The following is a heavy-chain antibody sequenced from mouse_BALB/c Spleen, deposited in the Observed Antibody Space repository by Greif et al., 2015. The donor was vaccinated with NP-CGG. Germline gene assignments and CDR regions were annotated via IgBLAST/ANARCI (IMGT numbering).Heavy chain of an antibody. D-gene: IGHD4-1*01. CDR2: ILPGSGST. Sequence: VQLQQSGAELMKPGASVKISCKATGYTFSSYWIEWVKQRPGHGLEWIGEILPGSGSTNYNEKFKGKATFTADTSSNTAYMQLSSLTSEDSAVYYCARSRWDYYAMDYWGQGTSVTVSS. CDR3: ARSRWDYYAMDY. CDR1: GYTFSSYW. J-gene: IGHJ4*01. V-gene: IGHV1-9*01.